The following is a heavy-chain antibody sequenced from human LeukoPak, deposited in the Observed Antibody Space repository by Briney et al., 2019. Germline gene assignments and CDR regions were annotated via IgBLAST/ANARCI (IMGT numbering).Heavy chain of an antibody. Sequence: GASVTVSCKASGYTFASYDINWVRQAPGQGLEWMGWMNPNSGNTGYTQKFQGRVTMTRDTSISTAYMELSSLRSEDTAVYYCARTLRRHCSGGSCYSPHLDYWGQGTLVTVSS. J-gene: IGHJ4*02. V-gene: IGHV1-8*01. CDR1: GYTFASYD. CDR2: MNPNSGNT. D-gene: IGHD2-15*01. CDR3: ARTLRRHCSGGSCYSPHLDY.